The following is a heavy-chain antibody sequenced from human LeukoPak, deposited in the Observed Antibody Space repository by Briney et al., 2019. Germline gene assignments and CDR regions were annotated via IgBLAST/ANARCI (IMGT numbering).Heavy chain of an antibody. J-gene: IGHJ4*02. CDR2: IIPVYGTP. Sequence: GASVKVSCKASGGSFSNYVFTWVRQAPGQGLEWMGGIIPVYGTPNYAQRFRGRLTISADESTSTAYMDLSSLRSDDTAVYYCASVYDSSSSSLREFDYWGQGTLVTVSS. CDR1: GGSFSNYV. CDR3: ASVYDSSSSSLREFDY. V-gene: IGHV1-69*13. D-gene: IGHD3-22*01.